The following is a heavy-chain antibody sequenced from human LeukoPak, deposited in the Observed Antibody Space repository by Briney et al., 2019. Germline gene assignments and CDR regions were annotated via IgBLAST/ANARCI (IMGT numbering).Heavy chain of an antibody. CDR1: GYTFTNYD. V-gene: IGHV1-8*01. D-gene: IGHD1-26*01. CDR2: MSPNNGDT. Sequence: ASVKVSCKTSGYTFTNYDINWVRQATGQGLEWLGWMSPNNGDTGYAQKFQGRVTMTRDTSTSTFYMELRSLKSEDTAVYYCARDRYVGATTAGDSDSWGQGTLVTVSS. CDR3: ARDRYVGATTAGDSDS. J-gene: IGHJ4*02.